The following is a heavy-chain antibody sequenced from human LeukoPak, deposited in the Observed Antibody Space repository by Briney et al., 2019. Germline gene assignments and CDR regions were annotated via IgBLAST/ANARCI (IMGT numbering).Heavy chain of an antibody. CDR2: IIPIFGKA. CDR3: ASSGFWSGYVDY. Sequence: SVKVSCKASGGTFSSYAISWVRQAPGQGLEWMGRIIPIFGKANYAQKFQGRVTITTDESTSTAYMELSSLRSEDTAVYYCASSGFWSGYVDYWGQGTLVTVSS. D-gene: IGHD3-3*01. V-gene: IGHV1-69*05. J-gene: IGHJ4*02. CDR1: GGTFSSYA.